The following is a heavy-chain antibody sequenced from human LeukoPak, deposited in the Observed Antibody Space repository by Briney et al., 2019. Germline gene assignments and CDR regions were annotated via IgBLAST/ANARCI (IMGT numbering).Heavy chain of an antibody. V-gene: IGHV3-23*01. J-gene: IGHJ4*02. CDR1: GFNFSSYG. CDR3: AKGQISRSDRFDY. Sequence: PPGGSLRLSCAASGFNFSSYGMTWVRQAPGKGLEWVSIISGSGRDTYYADSVKGRFTISRDKSKNTLYLQMNSLRAEDTAVYYCAKGQISRSDRFDYWGQGTLVTVSS. CDR2: ISGSGRDT. D-gene: IGHD3-3*02.